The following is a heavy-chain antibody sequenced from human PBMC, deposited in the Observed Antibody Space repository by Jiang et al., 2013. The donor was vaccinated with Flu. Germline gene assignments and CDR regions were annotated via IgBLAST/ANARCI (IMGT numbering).Heavy chain of an antibody. CDR2: ISFDESKR. J-gene: IGHJ3*02. CDR3: ARGRRGRLVDSFDI. Sequence: LLESGGGVVQPGRSLRLSCAASGFTFSSYAMHWVRQAPGKGLEWVSIISFDESKRYYADSVKGRFTISRDNSKNTVSLQMDSLRAEDTAVYYCARGRRGRLVDSFDIWGQGTLV. CDR1: GFTFSSYA. D-gene: IGHD2-8*02. V-gene: IGHV3-30*03.